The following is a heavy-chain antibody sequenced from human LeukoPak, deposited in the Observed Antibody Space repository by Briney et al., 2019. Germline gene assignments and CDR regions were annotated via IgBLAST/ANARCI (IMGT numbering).Heavy chain of an antibody. D-gene: IGHD4-23*01. Sequence: PGGSLRLSCAASGFTFSSYGMHWVRQAPGKGLEWVAFISFNGNEQKYAGSVKGRFTISRDNSKNILYLQLNGLRIDDTAVYYCARDPDPHDYGGNGYGFYWGQGTLVTVSS. CDR3: ARDPDPHDYGGNGYGFY. CDR1: GFTFSSYG. V-gene: IGHV3-30*02. CDR2: ISFNGNEQ. J-gene: IGHJ4*02.